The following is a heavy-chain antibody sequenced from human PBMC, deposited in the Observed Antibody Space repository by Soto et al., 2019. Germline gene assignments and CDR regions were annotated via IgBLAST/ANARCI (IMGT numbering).Heavy chain of an antibody. CDR1: GGSISSGDYY. CDR2: IYYSGST. J-gene: IGHJ4*02. D-gene: IGHD3-22*01. V-gene: IGHV4-30-4*01. CDR3: ARVDDSSGYYYYFDY. Sequence: QVQLQESGPGLVKPSQTLSLTCTVSGGSISSGDYYWSWIRQPPGKGLEWIGYIYYSGSTYYNPSLKSRVTISVDTSKNQFSLKLSSVTAADTAVYYCARVDDSSGYYYYFDYWGQGTLVTVSS.